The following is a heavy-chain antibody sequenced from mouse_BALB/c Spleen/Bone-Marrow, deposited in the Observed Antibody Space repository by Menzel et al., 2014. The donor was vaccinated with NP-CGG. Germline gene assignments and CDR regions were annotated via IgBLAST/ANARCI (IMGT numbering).Heavy chain of an antibody. CDR1: GYTFTSYD. Sequence: VQLQQSGPELAKPGALVKISCKASGYTFTSYDINWVKQRPGQGLEWIGWIYPGDGSTKYNEKFKGKATLTADKSSSTAYMQLSSLTSENSAVYFCTRGGYGNYVGYGMDYWGQGTPVTVSS. D-gene: IGHD2-1*01. CDR3: TRGGYGNYVGYGMDY. V-gene: IGHV1S56*01. CDR2: IYPGDGST. J-gene: IGHJ4*01.